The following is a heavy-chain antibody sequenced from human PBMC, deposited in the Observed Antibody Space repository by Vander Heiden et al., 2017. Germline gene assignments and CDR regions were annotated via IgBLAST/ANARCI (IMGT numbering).Heavy chain of an antibody. CDR3: TTGGSYSAFDI. Sequence: EVQLVESGGGLVKPGGSLRLSCAVSGFPFTNAWMNWVRQAPGKGLEWVGRIKSKAEGGATDYAAPVKGRFTISRDDSENTVYLQMNSLKSEDTAVYYCTTGGSYSAFDIWGQGTMVTVSS. V-gene: IGHV3-15*07. D-gene: IGHD1-26*01. CDR2: IKSKAEGGAT. CDR1: GFPFTNAW. J-gene: IGHJ3*02.